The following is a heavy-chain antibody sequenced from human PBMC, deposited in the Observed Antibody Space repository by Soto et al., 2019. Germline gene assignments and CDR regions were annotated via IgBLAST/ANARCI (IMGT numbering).Heavy chain of an antibody. CDR1: GFTFSSYA. Sequence: GGSLRLSCAASGFTFSSYAMSWVRQAPGKGLEWVSAISGSGGSTYYADSVKGRFTISRDNSKNTLYLQMNSLRAEDTAVYYCAKESGGYYDSSGYHFDYWGQGTLVTVSS. CDR3: AKESGGYYDSSGYHFDY. V-gene: IGHV3-23*01. J-gene: IGHJ4*02. D-gene: IGHD3-22*01. CDR2: ISGSGGST.